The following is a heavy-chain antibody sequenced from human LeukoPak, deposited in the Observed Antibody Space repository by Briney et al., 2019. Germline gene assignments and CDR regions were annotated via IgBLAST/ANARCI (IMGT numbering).Heavy chain of an antibody. CDR1: GFTFSNNR. CDR2: IYSDGTA. CDR3: VRDLT. Sequence: GGSLRLSCAAPGFTFSNNRMSWVRQAPGKGLEWVSVIYSDGTAYYADSVKGRFTISRDNSKSTLYLQMNSLRADDTAVYYCVRDLTWGQGTLVTVSS. V-gene: IGHV3-53*01. J-gene: IGHJ5*02.